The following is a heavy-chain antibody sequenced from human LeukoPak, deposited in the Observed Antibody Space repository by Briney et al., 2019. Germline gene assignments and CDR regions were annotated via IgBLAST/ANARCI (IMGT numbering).Heavy chain of an antibody. D-gene: IGHD5-24*01. CDR2: IYYSGST. CDR3: ARGRDGWDWFDP. J-gene: IGHJ5*02. V-gene: IGHV4-59*01. Sequence: SETLSLTCTVSGGSISSYYWSWIRQPPGKGLEWIGYIYYSGSTYYNPSLKSRVTISVDTSKNQFSLKLSSVTAADAAVYYCARGRDGWDWFDPWGQGTLVTVSS. CDR1: GGSISSYY.